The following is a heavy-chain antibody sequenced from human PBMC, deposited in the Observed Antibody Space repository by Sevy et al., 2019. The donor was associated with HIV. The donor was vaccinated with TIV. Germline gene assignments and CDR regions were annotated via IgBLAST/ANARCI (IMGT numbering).Heavy chain of an antibody. J-gene: IGHJ3*02. CDR1: GYSFTSYW. D-gene: IGHD3-10*01. V-gene: IGHV5-10-1*01. Sequence: GESLKISCKGSGYSFTSYWISWVRQMPGKGLEWMGRIDPSDSYTNYSPSFQGHVTISADKTISTAYLQWSSMKASDTAMYYCATPILGVIITDDAFDIWGQGTMVTVS. CDR2: IDPSDSYT. CDR3: ATPILGVIITDDAFDI.